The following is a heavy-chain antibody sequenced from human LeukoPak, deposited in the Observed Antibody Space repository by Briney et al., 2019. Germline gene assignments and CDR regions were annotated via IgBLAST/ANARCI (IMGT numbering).Heavy chain of an antibody. D-gene: IGHD3-10*01. J-gene: IGHJ4*02. CDR2: IYYSGTT. V-gene: IGHV4-39*01. CDR1: GDSISSSRYY. CDR3: ARADYELLWFGELLFVLDY. Sequence: PSETLSLTCSVSGDSISSSRYYWGWIRQPPGKGLEWIGSIYYSGTTYYNAPLRSRLTISVDTSKSQLSLRLNSVTAADTAIYYCARADYELLWFGELLFVLDYWGQGTLVTVSS.